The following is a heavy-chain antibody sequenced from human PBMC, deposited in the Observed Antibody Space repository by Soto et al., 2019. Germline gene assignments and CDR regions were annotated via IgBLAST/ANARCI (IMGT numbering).Heavy chain of an antibody. CDR1: GGSISSGGYY. CDR3: ARLPSGHDYYYYYMDV. J-gene: IGHJ6*03. V-gene: IGHV4-31*03. CDR2: IYYSGST. Sequence: QVQLQESGPGLVKPSQTLSLTCTVSGGSISSGGYYWSWIRQHPGKGLEWIGYIYYSGSTYNNPSLKSRVTISVDTSKNQFSLKLSSVTAADTAVYYCARLPSGHDYYYYYMDVWGKGTTVTVSS.